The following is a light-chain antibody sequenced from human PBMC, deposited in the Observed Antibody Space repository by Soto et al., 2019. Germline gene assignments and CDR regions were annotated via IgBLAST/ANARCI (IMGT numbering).Light chain of an antibody. V-gene: IGKV3-15*01. Sequence: EVVMTQFPATLSVSPGETATLSCRASESISRNLAWYQQKPGQAPRLLIHGAYNRATGVPVRFSGSGSGTEFSLTISSLQSEDFAVYFCQQYNNWPPYTFGQGTKVDIK. CDR3: QQYNNWPPYT. CDR1: ESISRN. J-gene: IGKJ2*01. CDR2: GAY.